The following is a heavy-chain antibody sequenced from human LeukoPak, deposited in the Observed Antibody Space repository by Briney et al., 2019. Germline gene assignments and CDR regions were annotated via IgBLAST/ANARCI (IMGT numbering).Heavy chain of an antibody. V-gene: IGHV3-30*01. D-gene: IGHD3-22*01. CDR3: ARDLDYDSSGIPYYFDY. Sequence: PGGSLRLSCAASGFTFSSYAMHWVRQAPGKGLEWVAVISYDGSNKYYADSVKGRFTISRDNSKNTLYLQMNSLRAEDTAVYYCARDLDYDSSGIPYYFDYWGQGTLVTVSS. CDR1: GFTFSSYA. CDR2: ISYDGSNK. J-gene: IGHJ4*02.